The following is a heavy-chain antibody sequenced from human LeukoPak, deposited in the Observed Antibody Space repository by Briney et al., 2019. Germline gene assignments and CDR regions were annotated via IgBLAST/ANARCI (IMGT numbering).Heavy chain of an antibody. J-gene: IGHJ4*02. Sequence: PGRSLRLSCAASGFTFSSYGMHWVRQAPGKGLEWVALIWYDGSNKYYADSVKGRFTISRDNSKSTLYLQMNSLRAEDTAVYYCARDYGSGIDCWGQGTLVTVSS. CDR2: IWYDGSNK. CDR1: GFTFSSYG. CDR3: ARDYGSGIDC. V-gene: IGHV3-33*08. D-gene: IGHD3-10*01.